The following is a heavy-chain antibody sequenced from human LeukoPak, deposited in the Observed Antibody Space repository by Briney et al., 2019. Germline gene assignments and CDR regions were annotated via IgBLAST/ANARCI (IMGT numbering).Heavy chain of an antibody. CDR2: ISSSSSYV. V-gene: IGHV3-21*01. CDR1: GFTFSSYS. CDR3: ASVGIAAQ. D-gene: IGHD6-6*01. J-gene: IGHJ4*02. Sequence: GGSLRLSCAASGFTFSSYSMNWVRQAPGKGLEWVSSISSSSSYVYYADSVKGRFTISRDDAKNSLYLQMNSLRAEDTAVYYCASVGIAAQWGQGTLVTVSS.